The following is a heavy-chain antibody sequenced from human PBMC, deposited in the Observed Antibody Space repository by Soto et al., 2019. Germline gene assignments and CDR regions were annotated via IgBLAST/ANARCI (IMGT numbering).Heavy chain of an antibody. Sequence: GGSLRLSCAASGLTFSGSAMHWVRQASGKGLEWVGRIRSKANSYATAYAASVKGRFTISRDDSKNTAYLQMNSLKTEDTAVYYCTRGSIVGAYYYYYGMDVWGQGTTVTVSS. D-gene: IGHD1-26*01. CDR2: IRSKANSYAT. V-gene: IGHV3-73*01. CDR3: TRGSIVGAYYYYYGMDV. CDR1: GLTFSGSA. J-gene: IGHJ6*02.